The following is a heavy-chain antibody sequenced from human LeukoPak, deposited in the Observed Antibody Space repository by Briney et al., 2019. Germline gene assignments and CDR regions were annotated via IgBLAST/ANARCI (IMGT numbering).Heavy chain of an antibody. V-gene: IGHV4-38-2*02. CDR1: SYSISRGYY. J-gene: IGHJ5*02. CDR3: ARDGATVTNDYWFDP. D-gene: IGHD4-11*01. CDR2: IYHTGST. Sequence: TSETLSLTCTVSSYSISRGYYWGWIRQSPGKGLEWIGNIYHTGSTSYNPSLESRVTISLDLSKKQFSLKLSSVTAADTAVYYCARDGATVTNDYWFDPWGQGTLVTVSS.